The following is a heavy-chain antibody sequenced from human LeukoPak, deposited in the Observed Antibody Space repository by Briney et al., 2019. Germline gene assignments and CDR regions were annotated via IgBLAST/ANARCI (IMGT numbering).Heavy chain of an antibody. Sequence: PGGSLRLSCAASGFTFSDYYMSWIRQAPGKGLEWVSYISSSGSTQYYADSVKGRFTISRDNAKNSYLQMNSLRAEDTAVYYCARDGHAYGRGSPHYWGQGTLVTVSS. J-gene: IGHJ4*02. CDR3: ARDGHAYGRGSPHY. CDR1: GFTFSDYY. CDR2: ISSSGSTQ. V-gene: IGHV3-11*01. D-gene: IGHD3-10*01.